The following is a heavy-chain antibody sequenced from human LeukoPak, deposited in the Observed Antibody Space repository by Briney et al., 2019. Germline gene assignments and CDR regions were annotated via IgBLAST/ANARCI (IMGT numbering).Heavy chain of an antibody. CDR1: GYTFSNYA. J-gene: IGHJ4*02. CDR3: ARGDSGPTYNSNWYETDY. CDR2: INANTGNP. D-gene: IGHD6-13*01. Sequence: ASVKVSCKASGYTFSNYAINWVRQAPGKGLEWMGWINANTGNPTYALGFTGRFVLSLDTSVSTAYLQISSLKAEDTAVYYRARGDSGPTYNSNWYETDYWGQGTLVTVSS. V-gene: IGHV7-4-1*02.